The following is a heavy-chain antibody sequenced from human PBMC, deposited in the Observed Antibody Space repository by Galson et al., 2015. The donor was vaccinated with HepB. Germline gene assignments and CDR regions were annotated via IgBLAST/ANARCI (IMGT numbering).Heavy chain of an antibody. D-gene: IGHD3-3*01. Sequence: SLRLSCAGSEFAFSSYWMNWVRQAPGKGLEWVAHINPDGSEEYYAASLKGRFTISRDNSKNTLYLQMNSLRVEDTAVYYCARKGDPYDFWSGLDYWGHGTLVTVSS. CDR3: ARKGDPYDFWSGLDY. J-gene: IGHJ4*01. V-gene: IGHV3-7*01. CDR2: INPDGSEE. CDR1: EFAFSSYW.